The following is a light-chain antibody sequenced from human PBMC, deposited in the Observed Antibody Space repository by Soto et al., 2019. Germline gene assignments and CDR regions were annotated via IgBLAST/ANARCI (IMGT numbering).Light chain of an antibody. J-gene: IGKJ1*01. CDR3: QQSAASPQT. Sequence: ILLTQSPGTLSLSPGERATLSCRASQSVRSNYLAWYQQKPGQAPSLLICDASTRASGIPDRFTGGGSGKDFTLTISSLEPGDSAMYFCQQSAASPQTFGQGTKVEIX. V-gene: IGKV3-20*01. CDR2: DAS. CDR1: QSVRSNY.